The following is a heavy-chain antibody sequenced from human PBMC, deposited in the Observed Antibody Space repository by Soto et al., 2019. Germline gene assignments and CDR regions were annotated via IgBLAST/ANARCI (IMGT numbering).Heavy chain of an antibody. CDR2: IDPTSGGT. Sequence: ASVQVSCKASGYTFTGYFIHWVPQAPGQGLEWMGWIDPTSGGTNYAQKFQGWVTMTRDTSISTAYMELSRLRSDDTAVYYCARRVDLGYAFDIWGQGTMVTVSS. J-gene: IGHJ3*02. V-gene: IGHV1-2*04. CDR3: ARRVDLGYAFDI. CDR1: GYTFTGYF. D-gene: IGHD3-16*01.